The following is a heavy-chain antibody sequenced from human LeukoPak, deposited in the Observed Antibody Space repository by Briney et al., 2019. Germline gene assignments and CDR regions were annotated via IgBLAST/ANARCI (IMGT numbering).Heavy chain of an antibody. CDR3: ASLVIGSGYYYYYGMDV. J-gene: IGHJ6*02. CDR2: INHSGST. Sequence: SETLSLTCAVYGGSSSGYYWSWIRQPPGKGLEWIGEINHSGSTNYNPSLKSRVTISVDTSKNQFSLKLSSVTAADTAVYYCASLVIGSGYYYYYGMDVWGQGTTVTVSS. CDR1: GGSSSGYY. V-gene: IGHV4-34*01. D-gene: IGHD3-16*02.